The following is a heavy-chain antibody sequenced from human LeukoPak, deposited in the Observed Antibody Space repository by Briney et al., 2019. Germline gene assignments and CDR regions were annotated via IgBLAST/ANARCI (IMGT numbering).Heavy chain of an antibody. V-gene: IGHV3-48*03. Sequence: PGGSLTLSCAASGFTFSSYEMNWVRQAPGKGLEWVSYISSSGSTIYYADSVKGRFTISRDNAKNSLYLQMNSLRAEDTAVYYCARDRGHRLGIDYWGQGTLVTVSS. CDR2: ISSSGSTI. D-gene: IGHD7-27*01. J-gene: IGHJ4*02. CDR1: GFTFSSYE. CDR3: ARDRGHRLGIDY.